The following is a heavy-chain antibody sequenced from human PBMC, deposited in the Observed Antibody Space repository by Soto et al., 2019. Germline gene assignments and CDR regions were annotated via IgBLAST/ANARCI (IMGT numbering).Heavy chain of an antibody. CDR3: ARTQPIAWGMDV. CDR1: GFTFSSYA. CDR2: ISYDGSNK. Sequence: GGSLRLSCAASGFTFSSYAMHWVRQAPGKGLEWVAVISYDGSNKYYPGSVKGRFNISRENAKNYLYLQMNSLRAGDTAVYYCARTQPIAWGMDVWGQGTTVTVSS. D-gene: IGHD2-2*01. V-gene: IGHV3-30*14. J-gene: IGHJ6*02.